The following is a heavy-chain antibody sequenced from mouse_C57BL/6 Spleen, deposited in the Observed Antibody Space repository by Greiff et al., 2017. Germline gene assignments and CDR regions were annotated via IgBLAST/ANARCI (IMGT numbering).Heavy chain of an antibody. D-gene: IGHD2-4*01. J-gene: IGHJ3*01. Sequence: VQLQESGPELVKPGASVKLSCKASGYTFTSYDINWVKQRPGQGLEWIGWIYPRDGSTKYNEKFKGKATLTVDTSSSTAYMELHSLTSEDSAVYFCARGIYYDYDEFAYWGQGTLVTVSA. V-gene: IGHV1-85*01. CDR3: ARGIYYDYDEFAY. CDR2: IYPRDGST. CDR1: GYTFTSYD.